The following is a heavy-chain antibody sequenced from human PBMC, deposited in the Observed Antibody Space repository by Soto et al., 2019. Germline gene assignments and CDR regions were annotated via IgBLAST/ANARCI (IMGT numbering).Heavy chain of an antibody. CDR1: GGSISSYY. V-gene: IGHV4-59*01. CDR2: IYYSGST. D-gene: IGHD2-2*01. Sequence: KPSETLSLTCTVSGGSISSYYWSWIRQPPGKGLEWIGYIYYSGSTNYNPSLKSRVTISVDTSKNQFSLKLSSVTAADTAVYYCARASTQEPYYYYYYGMDVWGQGTTVTVSS. CDR3: ARASTQEPYYYYYYGMDV. J-gene: IGHJ6*02.